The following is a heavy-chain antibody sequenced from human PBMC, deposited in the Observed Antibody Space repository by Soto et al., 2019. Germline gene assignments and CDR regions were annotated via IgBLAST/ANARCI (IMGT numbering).Heavy chain of an antibody. CDR1: GGSISSYY. CDR2: IYYSGST. V-gene: IGHV4-59*01. CDR3: ARVLGYCSGGSCFSELYYMDV. D-gene: IGHD2-15*01. J-gene: IGHJ6*03. Sequence: SETLSLTCTVSGGSISSYYWSWIRQPPGKGLEWIGYIYYSGSTNYNPSLKSRVTISVDTSKNQFSLKLSSVTAADTAVYYCARVLGYCSGGSCFSELYYMDVWGKGTTVTVSS.